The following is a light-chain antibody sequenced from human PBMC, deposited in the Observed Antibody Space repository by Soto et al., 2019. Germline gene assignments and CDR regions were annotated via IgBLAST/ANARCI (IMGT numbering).Light chain of an antibody. CDR1: SSDVGAYNY. Sequence: HSALTQPASVSGSPGQSITISCTGTSSDVGAYNYVSWYQHHPGKAPKLIIYEVANRPSGVSNRFSGSKSGNTASLTISGLQAEDEADYYCSSYTDSNTVLFGGGTKLTVL. CDR3: SSYTDSNTVL. V-gene: IGLV2-14*01. CDR2: EVA. J-gene: IGLJ2*01.